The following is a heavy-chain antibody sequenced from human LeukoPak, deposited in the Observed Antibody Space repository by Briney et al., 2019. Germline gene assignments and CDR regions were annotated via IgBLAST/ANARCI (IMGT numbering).Heavy chain of an antibody. D-gene: IGHD5-18*01. CDR1: GFTFDDYA. Sequence: GGSLRLSCAASGFTFDDYAMHWVRQTPGKGLEWVSSISWNSGSIVYADSVKGRFTISRDNAKKSPYLQMNSLRAEDTALYYCAKGLRGYSYGYDYWGQGTLVTVSS. CDR2: ISWNSGSI. CDR3: AKGLRGYSYGYDY. J-gene: IGHJ4*02. V-gene: IGHV3-9*01.